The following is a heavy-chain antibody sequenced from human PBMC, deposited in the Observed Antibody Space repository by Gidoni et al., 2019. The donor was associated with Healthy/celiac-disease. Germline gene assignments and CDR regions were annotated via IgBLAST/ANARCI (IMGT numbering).Heavy chain of an antibody. J-gene: IGHJ6*03. Sequence: QVQLQQWGAGLLKPSETLSLTCAVYGGSFSGYYWSWIRQPPGKGLEWIGEINHSGSTNYNPSLKSRVTISVDTSKNQFSLKLSSVTAADTAVYYCARSGGNYDFWSRGSMDVWGKGTTVTVSS. CDR1: GGSFSGYY. CDR3: ARSGGNYDFWSRGSMDV. D-gene: IGHD3-3*01. V-gene: IGHV4-34*01. CDR2: INHSGST.